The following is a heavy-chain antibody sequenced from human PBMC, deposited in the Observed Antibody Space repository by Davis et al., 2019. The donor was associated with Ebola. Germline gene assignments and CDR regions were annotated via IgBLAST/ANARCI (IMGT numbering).Heavy chain of an antibody. J-gene: IGHJ1*01. CDR1: GFPFYNFA. Sequence: GESLKISCVASGFPFYNFAMTWVRQAPGKGLEWVSAISGSGGSTYYAESVKGRFTISRDNSKDTVYLQLYSLRAEDTAVYYCVKDMIQEGLTSPHPDFQHWGQGTLVTVSS. V-gene: IGHV3-23*01. CDR2: ISGSGGST. D-gene: IGHD3-22*01. CDR3: VKDMIQEGLTSPHPDFQH.